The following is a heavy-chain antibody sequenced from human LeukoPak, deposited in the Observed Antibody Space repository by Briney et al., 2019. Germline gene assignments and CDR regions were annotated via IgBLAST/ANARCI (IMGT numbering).Heavy chain of an antibody. CDR1: GFTFNSYA. Sequence: GGSLRLSCAAPGFTFNSYAMAWVRQAPEKGLEWVSSITDSGFSTYYADSVKGRFTISRDNSENTLYLQMNSLRAEDTAVYYCAKGSRGSYDYWGQGTLVTVSS. CDR2: ITDSGFST. CDR3: AKGSRGSYDY. J-gene: IGHJ4*02. D-gene: IGHD1-26*01. V-gene: IGHV3-23*01.